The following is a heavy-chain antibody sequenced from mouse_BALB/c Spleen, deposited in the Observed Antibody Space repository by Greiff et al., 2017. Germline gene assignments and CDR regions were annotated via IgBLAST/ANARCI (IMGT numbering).Heavy chain of an antibody. D-gene: IGHD1-2*01. CDR2: IYYSGTI. CDR3: ARDDYYGYYAMDY. V-gene: IGHV3-5*02. CDR1: GISITTGNYR. Sequence: VQLKESGPGLVKPSQTVSLTCTVTGISITTGNYRWSWIRQFPGNKLEWIGYIYYSGTITYNPSLTSRTTITGDTSKNQFFLEMNSLTAEDTATYYCARDDYYGYYAMDYWGQGTSVTVSS. J-gene: IGHJ4*01.